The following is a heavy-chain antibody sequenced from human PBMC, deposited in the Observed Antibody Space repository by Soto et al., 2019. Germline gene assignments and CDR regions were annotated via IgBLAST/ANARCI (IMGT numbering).Heavy chain of an antibody. D-gene: IGHD3-10*01. V-gene: IGHV1-18*01. J-gene: IGHJ4*02. CDR1: GYIFTSND. CDR2: IRLRNGDT. CDR3: ARESRTWVDGVIGPGDY. Sequence: QVQFVQSGAEVKEPGDSVKVSCRASGYIFTSNDITWVRQAPGQGLEWMGWIRLRNGDTHYAPKFRGRVTVTRDTSTSTAYMELRSLGSDDTAVYYCARESRTWVDGVIGPGDYWGQGTLVTVSS.